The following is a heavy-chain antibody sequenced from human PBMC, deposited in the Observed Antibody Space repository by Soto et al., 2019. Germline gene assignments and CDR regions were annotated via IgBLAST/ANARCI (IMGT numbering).Heavy chain of an antibody. D-gene: IGHD6-6*01. Sequence: ASVKVYCKVSGYTLTELSMHWVRQAPGKGLEWMGGFDPEDGETIYAQKFQGRVTMTEDTSTDTAYMELSSLRSEDTAVYYCATADIAARPVFQHWGQGTLVTVSS. V-gene: IGHV1-24*01. CDR1: GYTLTELS. J-gene: IGHJ1*01. CDR3: ATADIAARPVFQH. CDR2: FDPEDGET.